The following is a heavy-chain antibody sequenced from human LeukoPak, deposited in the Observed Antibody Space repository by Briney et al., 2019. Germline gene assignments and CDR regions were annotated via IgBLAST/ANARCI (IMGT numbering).Heavy chain of an antibody. CDR1: GFTFSSYA. Sequence: GRSLRLSCAASGFTFSSYAMHWVRQAPGKGLEWVTVVSYDGSNKYYANSVKGRFTISRDKSKNTLHLQMNSLRAEDTAIYCCARDTSFAVGATLDFWGQGTLVTVSS. CDR2: VSYDGSNK. V-gene: IGHV3-30*04. CDR3: ARDTSFAVGATLDF. D-gene: IGHD1-26*01. J-gene: IGHJ4*02.